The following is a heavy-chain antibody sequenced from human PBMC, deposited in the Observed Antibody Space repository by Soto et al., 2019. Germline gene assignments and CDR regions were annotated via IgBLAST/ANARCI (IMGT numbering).Heavy chain of an antibody. CDR1: GFTFSSYA. J-gene: IGHJ4*02. Sequence: DVQLLESGGGLVQPEGSLRLSCAASGFTFSSYAMGWVRQGPGKGLEWVAVVSIGGSTHYADSVRGRFTISRDNSTNTLSLQMPSLTAEDTAVYFCAKRRGAGGHFDYWGQGALATVSS. CDR2: VSIGGST. CDR3: AKRRGAGGHFDY. V-gene: IGHV3-23*01. D-gene: IGHD2-15*01.